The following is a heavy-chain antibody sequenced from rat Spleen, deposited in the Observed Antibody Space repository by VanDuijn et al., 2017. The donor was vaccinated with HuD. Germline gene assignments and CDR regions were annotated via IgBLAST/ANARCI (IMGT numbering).Heavy chain of an antibody. J-gene: IGHJ4*01. CDR2: ISYDGLNT. D-gene: IGHD1-6*01. CDR3: ASLMYTPDYLGVMDA. CDR1: GFTFSDYG. V-gene: IGHV5-29*01. Sequence: EVQLVGSGGGLVQPGRSLKLSCAASGFTFSDYGMAWVRQAPTKGLEWVATISYDGLNTYYRDSVKGRFTISRDNAESTLYLQMDSLRSEATATYYCASLMYTPDYLGVMDAWGQGASVTVSS.